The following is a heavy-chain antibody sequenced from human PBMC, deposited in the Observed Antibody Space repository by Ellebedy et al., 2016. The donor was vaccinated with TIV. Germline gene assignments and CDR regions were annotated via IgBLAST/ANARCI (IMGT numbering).Heavy chain of an antibody. J-gene: IGHJ4*02. CDR2: IFYDGSNK. D-gene: IGHD4-17*01. CDR3: ARAPSPRLYDYGDDDLGDF. CDR1: GFTFSSYA. V-gene: IGHV3-30-3*01. Sequence: GESLKLSCAASGFTFSSYAIRWLRQAPGTGLEWGAVIFYDGSNKSYTDSLKGRFNISRDNSKNTLYLQMNSLRAEDTAVYYCARAPSPRLYDYGDDDLGDFWGQGTLVTVSS.